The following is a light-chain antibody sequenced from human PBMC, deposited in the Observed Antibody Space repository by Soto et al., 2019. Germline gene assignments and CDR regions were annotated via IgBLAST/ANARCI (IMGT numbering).Light chain of an antibody. CDR2: EVS. V-gene: IGLV2-14*01. CDR1: SSDVGGYNY. CDR3: SSYTSSSTYG. J-gene: IGLJ1*01. Sequence: QSALTQPASVSGSPGQSITISCTGTSSDVGGYNYVSWSPQHPGKAPQLMIYEVSNRPSGVSNRFSGSKSGNTASLTISGLQAEDEADYYCSSYTSSSTYGFGTGTKLTVL.